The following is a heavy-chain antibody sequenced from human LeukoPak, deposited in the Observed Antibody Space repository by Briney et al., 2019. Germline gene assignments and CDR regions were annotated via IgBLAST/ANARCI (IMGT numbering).Heavy chain of an antibody. CDR3: ATNYYDYVWGVVRYLDH. CDR1: GFTVSSNY. CDR2: IYSGGST. D-gene: IGHD3-16*01. J-gene: IGHJ4*02. V-gene: IGHV3-53*01. Sequence: GGSLRLSCAASGFTVSSNYMSWVRQAPGKGLEWVSVIYSGGSTYYADSVKGRFTISRDNSKNTLYLQMSSLRAEDTAVYYCATNYYDYVWGVVRYLDHWGQGTLVTVSS.